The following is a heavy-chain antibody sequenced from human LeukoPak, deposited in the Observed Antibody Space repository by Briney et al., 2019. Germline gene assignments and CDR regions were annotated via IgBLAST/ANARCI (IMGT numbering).Heavy chain of an antibody. CDR2: ISESSSST. J-gene: IGHJ2*01. Sequence: GGSQRLSCAASGFPFSSYAMSWVRQAPGKGLEWVSAISESSSSTYYADSVKGRFTISRDNSKNTEYLQMNGLRAEDTAVYYCATVQRGLHWYFDLWGRGTLVTVSS. CDR1: GFPFSSYA. D-gene: IGHD4-11*01. V-gene: IGHV3-23*01. CDR3: ATVQRGLHWYFDL.